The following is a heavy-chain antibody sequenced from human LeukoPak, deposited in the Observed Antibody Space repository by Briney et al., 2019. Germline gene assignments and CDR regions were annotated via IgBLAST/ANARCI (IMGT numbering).Heavy chain of an antibody. CDR2: INPNSGGT. J-gene: IGHJ4*02. Sequence: ASVKVSCKASGYTFTGYYMHWVRQAPGQGLGWMGRINPNSGGTNYAQKFQGRVTMTRDTSISTAYMELSRLRSDDTAVYYCAREVVVVPADNLDYWGQGTLVTVSS. CDR3: AREVVVVPADNLDY. CDR1: GYTFTGYY. V-gene: IGHV1-2*06. D-gene: IGHD2-2*01.